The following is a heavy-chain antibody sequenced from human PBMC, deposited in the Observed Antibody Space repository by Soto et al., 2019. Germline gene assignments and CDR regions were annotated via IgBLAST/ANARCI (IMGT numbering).Heavy chain of an antibody. CDR2: IYHTGTT. D-gene: IGHD2-15*01. CDR3: AILPPRIVVVMTDLPT. J-gene: IGHJ5*02. Sequence: SETLSLTCFVSGASISSTYWWSWVRQTPGKKLEWIGQIYHTGTTSYNPSLKNRVTISLDKSNNQFSLRLTSMTAADTAVYYCAILPPRIVVVMTDLPTWGQGTLVTVSS. V-gene: IGHV4-4*02. CDR1: GASISSTYW.